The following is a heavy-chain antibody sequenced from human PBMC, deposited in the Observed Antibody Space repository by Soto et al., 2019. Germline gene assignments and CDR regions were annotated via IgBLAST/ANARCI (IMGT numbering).Heavy chain of an antibody. CDR2: ISSSGSTI. D-gene: IGHD5-18*01. CDR3: ARVHTALGPVHY. J-gene: IGHJ4*02. CDR1: GFTFSDYY. Sequence: GGSLRLSCASSGFTFSDYYISWIRQAPGKGLEWVSYISSSGSTIYYADSVKGRFTISRDNAKNSLYLQMNSLRAEDTAVYYCARVHTALGPVHYWGQGTLVTVSS. V-gene: IGHV3-11*01.